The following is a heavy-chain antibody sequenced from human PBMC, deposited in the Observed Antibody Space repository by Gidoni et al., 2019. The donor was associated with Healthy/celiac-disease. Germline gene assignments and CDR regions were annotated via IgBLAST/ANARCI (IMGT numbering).Heavy chain of an antibody. CDR2: MNPNSGNT. J-gene: IGHJ5*02. V-gene: IGHV1-8*01. CDR1: GYTFTSYD. CDR3: ARATGYYDFWSGYYWFDP. Sequence: QVQLVQSGAEVKKPGASVKVSCKASGYTFTSYDINWVRQATGQGLEWMGWMNPNSGNTGYAQKFQGRVTMTRNTSISTAYMELSSLRSEDTAVYYCARATGYYDFWSGYYWFDPWGQGTLVTVSS. D-gene: IGHD3-3*01.